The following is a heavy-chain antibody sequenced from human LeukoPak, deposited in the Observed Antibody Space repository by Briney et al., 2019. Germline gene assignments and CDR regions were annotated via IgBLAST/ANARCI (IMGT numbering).Heavy chain of an antibody. CDR2: ITGSGGIK. D-gene: IGHD3-22*01. V-gene: IGHV3-23*01. CDR3: AKRDYYETSDFYPLFDY. CDR1: GLTFRGHA. J-gene: IGHJ4*02. Sequence: GGSLRLSSAASGLTFRGHAMVLVRQPPGKGLEGFSGITGSGGIKCYTDSVKGRFTIPRDNSKNTLYLQIGRLRTEDTAMYYCAKRDYYETSDFYPLFDYWGQGTLVTVSS.